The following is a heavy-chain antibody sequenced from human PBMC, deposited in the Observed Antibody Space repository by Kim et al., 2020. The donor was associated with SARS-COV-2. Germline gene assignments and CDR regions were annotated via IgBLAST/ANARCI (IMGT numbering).Heavy chain of an antibody. CDR1: GGSISSYY. CDR3: ARDHREWLQYTANWYFDP. CDR2: IYYSGST. J-gene: IGHJ2*01. D-gene: IGHD3-3*01. Sequence: SDTLSLTCTVSGGSISSYYWSWIRQPPGKGLEWIGYIYYSGSTNYNPSLKSRVTISVDTSKNQFSLKLSSVTAADTAVYYCARDHREWLQYTANWYFDPWGRGTLVTVSS. V-gene: IGHV4-59*01.